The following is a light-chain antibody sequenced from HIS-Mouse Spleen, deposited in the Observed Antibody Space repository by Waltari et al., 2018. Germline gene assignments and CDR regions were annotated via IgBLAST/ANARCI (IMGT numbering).Light chain of an antibody. J-gene: IGLJ2*01. CDR3: CSYAGSSTLV. V-gene: IGLV2-23*01. Sequence: QSALTQPASVSGSPGQSITLPCTGTRSDVGSCHLVPWYQQHPGKAPKLMIYEGSKRPSGVSNRFSGSKSGNTASLTISGLQAEDEADYYCCSYAGSSTLVFGGGTKLTVL. CDR2: EGS. CDR1: RSDVGSCHL.